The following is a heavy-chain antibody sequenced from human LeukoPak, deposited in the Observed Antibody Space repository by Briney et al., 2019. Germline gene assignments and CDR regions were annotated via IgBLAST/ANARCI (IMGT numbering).Heavy chain of an antibody. CDR3: ARVDRYHYYLDV. Sequence: SVKVSCKASGGTFSSYAISWVRQAPGQGLEWMGGIIPIFGTANYAQQFQGRVTITTDESTSTAYMELSSLRFEDTAMYYCARVDRYHYYLDVWGKGTTVTVSS. J-gene: IGHJ6*03. CDR1: GGTFSSYA. V-gene: IGHV1-69*05. CDR2: IIPIFGTA.